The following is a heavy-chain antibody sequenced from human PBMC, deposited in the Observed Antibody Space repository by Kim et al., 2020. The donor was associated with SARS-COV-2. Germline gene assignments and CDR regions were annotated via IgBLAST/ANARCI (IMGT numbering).Heavy chain of an antibody. CDR1: GGSISSGSYY. CDR3: ARDGARYCSSTSCLDPYYYYGMDV. J-gene: IGHJ6*02. V-gene: IGHV4-61*02. D-gene: IGHD2-2*01. CDR2: IYTSGST. Sequence: SETLSLTCTVSGGSISSGSYYWSWIRQPAGKGLEWIGRIYTSGSTNYNPSLKSRVTISVDTSKNQFSLKLSSVTAADTAVYYCARDGARYCSSTSCLDPYYYYGMDVWGQGTTVTVSS.